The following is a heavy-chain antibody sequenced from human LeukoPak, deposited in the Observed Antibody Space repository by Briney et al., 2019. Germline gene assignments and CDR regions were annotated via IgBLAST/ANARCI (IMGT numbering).Heavy chain of an antibody. CDR3: ARANYGNRYFDY. CDR2: ISAYNGNT. J-gene: IGHJ4*02. CDR1: GYTFTSYG. Sequence: ASVKVSCKASGYTFTSYGINWVRQAPGQGLEWMGWISAYNGNTNYAQKVQGRVTMTTDTSTSTAYMDLRSLRSDDTAVYYCARANYGNRYFDYWGQGTLVTVSS. V-gene: IGHV1-18*01. D-gene: IGHD3-10*01.